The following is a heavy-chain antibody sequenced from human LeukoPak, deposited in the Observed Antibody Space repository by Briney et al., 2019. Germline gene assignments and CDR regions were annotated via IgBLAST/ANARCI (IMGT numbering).Heavy chain of an antibody. CDR2: ISGSGGST. D-gene: IGHD3-3*01. V-gene: IGHV3-23*01. CDR3: AKDDYDFWSGWFDP. Sequence: PGGSLRLSCAASGFTFSSYWMSWVRQAPGKGLEWVSAISGSGGSTYYADSVKGRFTISRDNSKNTLYLQMNSLRAEDTAVYYCAKDDYDFWSGWFDPWGQGTLVTVSS. J-gene: IGHJ5*02. CDR1: GFTFSSYW.